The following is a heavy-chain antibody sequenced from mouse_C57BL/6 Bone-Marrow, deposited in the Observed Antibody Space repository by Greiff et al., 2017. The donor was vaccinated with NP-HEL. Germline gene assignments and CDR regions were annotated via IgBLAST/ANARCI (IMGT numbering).Heavy chain of an antibody. V-gene: IGHV1-15*01. CDR3: RRSYEDDKDYAMDY. J-gene: IGHJ4*01. CDR2: IDPETGGT. CDR1: GYTFTDYE. Sequence: VQLQQSGAELVRPGASVTLSCKASGYTFTDYEMHWVKQTPVHGLEWIGAIDPETGGTAYNQKFKGKAILTADKSSSTAYMELRSLTSEDSAVYYCRRSYEDDKDYAMDYWGQGTSVTVSS. D-gene: IGHD2-4*01.